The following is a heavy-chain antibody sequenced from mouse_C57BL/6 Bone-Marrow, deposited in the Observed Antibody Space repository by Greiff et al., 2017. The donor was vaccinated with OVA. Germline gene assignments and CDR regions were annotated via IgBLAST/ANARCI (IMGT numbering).Heavy chain of an antibody. D-gene: IGHD1-3*01. CDR1: GYTFTDYY. CDR2: IYPGSGNI. CDR3: ARSERLSDYVDY. Sequence: VQLQQSGPELVRPGASVKLSCKASGYTFTDYYISWVKQRPGQGLEWIGRIYPGSGNIYYNEKFKGKATLTAEKSSSTAYMQLSSLTSDASAVYAVARSERLSDYVDYWGQGTTLTVSS. V-gene: IGHV1-76*01. J-gene: IGHJ2*01.